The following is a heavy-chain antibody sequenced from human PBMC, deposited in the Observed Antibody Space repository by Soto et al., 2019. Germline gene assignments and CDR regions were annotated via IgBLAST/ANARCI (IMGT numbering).Heavy chain of an antibody. D-gene: IGHD4-17*01. Sequence: VQLLESGGGLVQPGGSLRLSCAASGFTFSSYAMTWVRQAPGKGLEWVSLISSSGDSTYYADSVKGRFTISRDNSKNILYLQMNSLRAEDTAVYYCAKDSTVTYWGQGTLVTVSS. CDR2: ISSSGDST. J-gene: IGHJ4*02. CDR3: AKDSTVTY. V-gene: IGHV3-23*01. CDR1: GFTFSSYA.